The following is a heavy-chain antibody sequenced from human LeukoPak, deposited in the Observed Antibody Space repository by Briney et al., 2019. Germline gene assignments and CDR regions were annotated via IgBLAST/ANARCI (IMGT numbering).Heavy chain of an antibody. Sequence: GGSLRLSCAACGFTFSSYVMQGVRQAPGKGLEWVAVIWFDGSNIYYADSVKGRFTISRDNSKNRLYLQMNSLRAEDTALYYCARMQSGALDYWGQGTLVTVSS. CDR2: IWFDGSNI. D-gene: IGHD3-3*02. V-gene: IGHV3-33*01. CDR1: GFTFSSYV. CDR3: ARMQSGALDY. J-gene: IGHJ4*02.